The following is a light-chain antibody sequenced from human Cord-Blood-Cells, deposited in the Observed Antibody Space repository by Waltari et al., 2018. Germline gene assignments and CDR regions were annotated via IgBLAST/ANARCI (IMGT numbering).Light chain of an antibody. CDR2: YVS. CDR1: SSDVGGYNY. J-gene: IGLJ1*01. V-gene: IGLV2-11*01. CDR3: CSYAGSYTFYV. Sequence: QSALTQPRSVSGSPGQSVTISCTGTSSDVGGYNYVSCYQQHPGKAPKLMIYYVSKRPSGVPDRFSGSKSGNTASLTISGLQAEDEADYYCCSYAGSYTFYVFGTGTKVTVL.